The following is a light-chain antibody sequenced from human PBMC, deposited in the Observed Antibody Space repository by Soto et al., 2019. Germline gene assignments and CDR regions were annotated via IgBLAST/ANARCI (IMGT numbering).Light chain of an antibody. CDR3: CSYAGRSNSV. J-gene: IGLJ1*01. CDR1: SSDVGGYDS. V-gene: IGLV2-11*01. Sequence: LTQPRSMSVSPGQSVSISCTGTSSDVGGYDSVSWYQQHPGKAPKLMIYDVNKWPSGVPDRFSGSKSGNTASLTISGLQADDEADYYCCSYAGRSNSVFGTGTKVTVL. CDR2: DVN.